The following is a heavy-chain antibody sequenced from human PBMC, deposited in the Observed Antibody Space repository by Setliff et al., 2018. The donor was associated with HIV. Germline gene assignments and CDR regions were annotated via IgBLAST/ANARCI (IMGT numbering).Heavy chain of an antibody. V-gene: IGHV3-23*01. CDR1: GFTFSSYA. Sequence: GGSLRLSRAASGFTFSSYAMTWVRQAPGKGLEWVSGISDSGGSTYYADSVKGRFTISRDNSKNTLFLQMNSLRAENMAVYYCAKDGGGYSYGLYFFDYWGQGTLVTVSS. CDR2: ISDSGGST. J-gene: IGHJ4*02. CDR3: AKDGGGYSYGLYFFDY. D-gene: IGHD5-18*01.